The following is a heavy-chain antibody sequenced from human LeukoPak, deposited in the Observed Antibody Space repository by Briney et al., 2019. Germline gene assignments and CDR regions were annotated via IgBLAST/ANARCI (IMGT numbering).Heavy chain of an antibody. Sequence: GGSLRLSCAASGFTFSGYAMSWVRQAPGKGLEWVSAISGSGGSTYYADSVKGRFTISRDNSKNTLYLQMNSLRAEDTAVYYCAKGNTQNYYDSSGSPAWGQGTLVTVSS. CDR1: GFTFSGYA. CDR3: AKGNTQNYYDSSGSPA. J-gene: IGHJ5*02. D-gene: IGHD3-22*01. CDR2: ISGSGGST. V-gene: IGHV3-23*01.